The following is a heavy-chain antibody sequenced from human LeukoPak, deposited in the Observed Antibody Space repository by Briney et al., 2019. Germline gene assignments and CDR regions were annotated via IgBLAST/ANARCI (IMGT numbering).Heavy chain of an antibody. D-gene: IGHD3-16*01. V-gene: IGHV3-48*04. CDR1: GFSFNRRG. CDR2: ISPRSETI. J-gene: IGHJ6*03. Sequence: PGGSPRLSCATSGFSFNRRGMNWVRHPPGKGLEWVSYISPRSETIYYAESVKGRFTVSRDDSKDSLYLQMHTLRAEDTAVYYCARIDGPTVFTYYMDLWGKGTTVTVAS. CDR3: ARIDGPTVFTYYMDL.